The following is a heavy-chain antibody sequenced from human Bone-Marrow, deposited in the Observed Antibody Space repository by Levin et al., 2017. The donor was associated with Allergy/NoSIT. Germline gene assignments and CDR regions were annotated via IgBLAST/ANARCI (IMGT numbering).Heavy chain of an antibody. Sequence: SCAASGFSFENYAMHWVRQAPGKGLEWVSGISWNSGTSGYADSVKGRFTISRDNAKNSLYLEIDSLRAEDTALYYCAKDTAAGVGYSSSWFEDWGQGTLVTVSS. CDR3: AKDTAAGVGYSSSWFED. CDR1: GFSFENYA. CDR2: ISWNSGTS. D-gene: IGHD6-13*01. V-gene: IGHV3-9*01. J-gene: IGHJ4*02.